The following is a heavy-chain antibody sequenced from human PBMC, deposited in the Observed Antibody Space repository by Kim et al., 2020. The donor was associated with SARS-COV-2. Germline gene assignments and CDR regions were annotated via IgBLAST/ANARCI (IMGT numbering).Heavy chain of an antibody. Sequence: SETLSLTCTVSGGSISSSSYYWGWIRQPPGKGLEWIGSIYYSGSTYYNPSLKSRVTISVDTSKNQFSLKLSSVTAADTAVYYCARHLRKYYDILTGYPDAFCMWGQGTMVTVSS. D-gene: IGHD3-9*01. CDR2: IYYSGST. CDR3: ARHLRKYYDILTGYPDAFCM. V-gene: IGHV4-39*01. CDR1: GGSISSSSYY. J-gene: IGHJ3*02.